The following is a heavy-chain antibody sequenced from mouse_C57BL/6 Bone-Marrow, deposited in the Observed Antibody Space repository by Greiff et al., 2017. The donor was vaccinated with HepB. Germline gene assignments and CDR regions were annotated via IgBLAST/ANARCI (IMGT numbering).Heavy chain of an antibody. CDR2: IDPSDSYT. D-gene: IGHD1-1*01. V-gene: IGHV1-50*01. J-gene: IGHJ2*01. CDR1: GYTFTSYW. CDR3: AREGLFITTVVEYYFDY. Sequence: VQLQQSGAELVKPGASVKLSCKASGYTFTSYWMQWVKQRPGQGLEWIGEIDPSDSYTNYNQKFKGKATLTVDTSSSTAYMQLSSLTSEDSAVYYCAREGLFITTVVEYYFDYWGQGTTLTVSS.